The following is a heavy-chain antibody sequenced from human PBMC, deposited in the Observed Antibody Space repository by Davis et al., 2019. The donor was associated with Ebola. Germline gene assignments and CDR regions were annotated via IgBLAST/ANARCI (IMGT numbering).Heavy chain of an antibody. J-gene: IGHJ3*02. CDR1: GYTFTSYG. Sequence: ASVKVSCKASGYTFTSYGISWVRQAPGQGLEWMGWISAYNGNTNYAQKLQGRVTMTTDTSTSTAYMELRSLRSDDTALYYCARAWGSTYYYDSSGRAPAFDIWGQGTMVTVSS. V-gene: IGHV1-18*01. D-gene: IGHD3-22*01. CDR2: ISAYNGNT. CDR3: ARAWGSTYYYDSSGRAPAFDI.